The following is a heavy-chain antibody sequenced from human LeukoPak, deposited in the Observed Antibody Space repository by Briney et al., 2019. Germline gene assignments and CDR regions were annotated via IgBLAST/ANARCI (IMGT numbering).Heavy chain of an antibody. CDR3: AKDNPTVVTPASWFDP. CDR2: IRYDGSNK. V-gene: IGHV3-30*02. Sequence: GGSLRLPCAASGFTFSSYGMHWVRQAPGKGLEWVAFIRYDGSNKYYADSVKGRFTISRDNSKNTLYLQMNSLRAEDTAVYYCAKDNPTVVTPASWFDPWGQETLVTVSS. D-gene: IGHD4-23*01. CDR1: GFTFSSYG. J-gene: IGHJ5*02.